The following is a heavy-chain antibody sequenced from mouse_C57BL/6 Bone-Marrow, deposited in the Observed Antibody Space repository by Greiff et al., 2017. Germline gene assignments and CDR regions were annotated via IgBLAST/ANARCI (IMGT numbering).Heavy chain of an antibody. V-gene: IGHV1-82*01. J-gene: IGHJ4*01. CDR2: IYPGDGDT. Sequence: QVQLQQSGPELVKPGASVKISCKASGYAFSSSWINWVKQRPGKGLEWIGRIYPGDGDTNYNGKFKGKATLTADKSSSTAYMQLSSLTSEDSAVYFCARRNYSNYGGAMDYWGQGTSVTVSS. CDR1: GYAFSSSW. D-gene: IGHD2-5*01. CDR3: ARRNYSNYGGAMDY.